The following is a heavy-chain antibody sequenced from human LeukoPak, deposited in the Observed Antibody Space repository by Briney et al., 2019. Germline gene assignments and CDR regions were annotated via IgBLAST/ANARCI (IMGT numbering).Heavy chain of an antibody. D-gene: IGHD4-17*01. CDR1: GLTFSSHW. Sequence: GGSLRLSCAASGLTFSSHWMHWVRQAPGKGLVWVARINPNGITTTYTDSVKGRFTISRDNAKNTLYLQMNSLRAEDTAVYYCAKDFAGDRDYWGQGTLVTVSS. J-gene: IGHJ4*02. CDR2: INPNGITT. CDR3: AKDFAGDRDY. V-gene: IGHV3-74*01.